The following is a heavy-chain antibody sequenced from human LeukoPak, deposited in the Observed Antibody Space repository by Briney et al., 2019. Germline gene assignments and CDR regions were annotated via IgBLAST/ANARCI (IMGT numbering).Heavy chain of an antibody. V-gene: IGHV3-53*01. Sequence: GGSLRLSXAASGFTVRRNYMSWVRQAPGKGLEWVSVIYSGGNTYYADFVKGRFTISRDNSKNTLCLQINSLTAEDTAVYYCANLPRGDYWGLGTLVTVSS. J-gene: IGHJ4*02. D-gene: IGHD3-10*01. CDR1: GFTVRRNY. CDR3: ANLPRGDY. CDR2: IYSGGNT.